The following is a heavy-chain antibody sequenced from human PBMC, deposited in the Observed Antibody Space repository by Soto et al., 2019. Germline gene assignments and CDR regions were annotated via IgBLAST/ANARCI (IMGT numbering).Heavy chain of an antibody. CDR2: IYYSGST. CDR3: ARLVVVPHCSGGSCYSYYCGMDV. Sequence: QVQLQESGPGLVKPSETLSLTCTVSGGSISSYYWSWIRQPPGKGLEWIGYIYYSGSTHYNPSLKSRVTISVDTSKNEFSLKLSSVTAADTAVYYCARLVVVPHCSGGSCYSYYCGMDVWGQGTTVTVSS. J-gene: IGHJ6*02. D-gene: IGHD2-15*01. V-gene: IGHV4-59*01. CDR1: GGSISSYY.